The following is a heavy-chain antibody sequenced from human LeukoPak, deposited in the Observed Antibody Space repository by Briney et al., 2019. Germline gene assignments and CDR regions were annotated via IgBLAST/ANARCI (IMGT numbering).Heavy chain of an antibody. V-gene: IGHV3-74*01. CDR3: ARVGYSDFWSGYYWDY. J-gene: IGHJ4*02. CDR1: GFTFSSYW. CDR2: INTDGSST. D-gene: IGHD3-3*01. Sequence: GGSLRLSCAASGFTFSSYWMHWVRQAPGKGLVWVSRINTDGSSTSYADSVKGRFTISRDNARNSLYLQMNSLRAEDTAVYYCARVGYSDFWSGYYWDYWGQGTLATVSS.